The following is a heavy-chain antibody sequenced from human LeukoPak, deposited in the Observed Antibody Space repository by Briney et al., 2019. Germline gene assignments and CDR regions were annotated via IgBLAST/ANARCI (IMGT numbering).Heavy chain of an antibody. V-gene: IGHV4-4*02. CDR2: IYHSGST. J-gene: IGHJ4*02. D-gene: IGHD3-9*01. Sequence: SGTLSLTCAVSGGSISSSNWCRWVRQPPRKGLELIGEIYHSGSTNYNPSLKSRVTISVDKSKNQFSLKLSSVTAADTAVYYCAREDDILTGYYFSRRGGFDYWGQRTLVTVSS. CDR1: GGSISSSNW. CDR3: AREDDILTGYYFSRRGGFDY.